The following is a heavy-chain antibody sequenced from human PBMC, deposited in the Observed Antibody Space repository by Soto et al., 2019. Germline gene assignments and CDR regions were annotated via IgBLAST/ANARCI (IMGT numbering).Heavy chain of an antibody. CDR2: INHSGST. D-gene: IGHD2-15*01. CDR1: GGSFSGYY. CDR3: ARGKRDIVVVVAATGNWFDP. J-gene: IGHJ5*02. Sequence: QVQLQQWGAGLLKPSETLSLTCAVYGGSFSGYYWSWIHQPPGKGLEWIGEINHSGSTNYNPSLKSRVTKSVNTSKNQFSLKLSSVPAADTAVYYCARGKRDIVVVVAATGNWFDPWGQGTLVTVSS. V-gene: IGHV4-34*01.